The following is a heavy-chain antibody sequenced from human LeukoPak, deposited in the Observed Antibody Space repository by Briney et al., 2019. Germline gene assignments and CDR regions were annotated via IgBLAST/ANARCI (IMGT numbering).Heavy chain of an antibody. D-gene: IGHD6-13*01. CDR1: GGTFSSYA. V-gene: IGHV1-69*01. CDR2: IIPIFGTA. Sequence: GSSVKVSCKASGGTFSSYAISWVRQAPGQGLEWMGGIIPIFGTANYAQKFQGRVTITADESTSTAYMELSSLRSEDTAVYYCARALAAAAGRRAGMMGDWGQGTLVTVSS. J-gene: IGHJ4*02. CDR3: ARALAAAAGRRAGMMGD.